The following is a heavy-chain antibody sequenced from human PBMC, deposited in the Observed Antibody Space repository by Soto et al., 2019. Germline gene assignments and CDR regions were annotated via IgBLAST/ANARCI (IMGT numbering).Heavy chain of an antibody. D-gene: IGHD6-13*01. CDR2: LSGSGGST. CDR3: AREADPWQQLVQWWCYMDV. J-gene: IGHJ6*03. Sequence: PGGSLRLSCAASGFTFSSYAVNWVRQAPGKGLEWVSGLSGSGGSTYYADSVKGRFTISRDNSKSTLYLQMDSLRAEDTATYYCAREADPWQQLVQWWCYMDVWGKGTTVTVSS. CDR1: GFTFSSYA. V-gene: IGHV3-23*01.